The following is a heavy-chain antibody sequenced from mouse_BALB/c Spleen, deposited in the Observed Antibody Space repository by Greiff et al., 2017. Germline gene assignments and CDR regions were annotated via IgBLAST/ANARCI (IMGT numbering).Heavy chain of an antibody. Sequence: EVKLMESGPGLVKPSQSLSLTCSVTGYSITSGYYWNWIRQFPGNKLEWMGYISYDGSNNYNPSLKNRISITRDTSKNQFFLKLNSVTTEDTATYYCARGEASTMSTLYFDYWGQGTTLTVSS. D-gene: IGHD2-4*01. J-gene: IGHJ2*01. V-gene: IGHV3-6*02. CDR3: ARGEASTMSTLYFDY. CDR1: GYSITSGYY. CDR2: ISYDGSN.